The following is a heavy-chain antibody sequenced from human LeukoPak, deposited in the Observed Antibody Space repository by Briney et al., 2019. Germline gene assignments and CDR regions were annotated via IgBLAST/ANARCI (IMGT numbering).Heavy chain of an antibody. CDR2: ITSSSSSI. CDR1: GFTFSSYS. Sequence: GGSLRLSCAASGFTFSSYSLNWVRQAPGKGLEWVSYITSSSSSIYYADSVKGRFTISRDNAKNSLYLQMNSLRAEDTAMYYCARDYCSGGRCYSVDYWGQGALVTVSS. D-gene: IGHD2-15*01. V-gene: IGHV3-48*04. CDR3: ARDYCSGGRCYSVDY. J-gene: IGHJ4*02.